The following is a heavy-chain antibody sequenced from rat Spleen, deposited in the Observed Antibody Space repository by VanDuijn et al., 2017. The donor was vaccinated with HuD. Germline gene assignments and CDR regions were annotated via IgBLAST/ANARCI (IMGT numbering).Heavy chain of an antibody. V-gene: IGHV2S63*01. Sequence: VQLKESGPGLVQPSQTLSLTCTVSGFSLTDQSVHWVRQPPGKGLEWMGVMWNGGNTAYNSTLKSRLSISRDTSKSQVFLTMNSLQTEDTAIYYCTRDRLKWFDYWGQGVMVTVSS. CDR3: TRDRLKWFDY. CDR2: MWNGGNT. J-gene: IGHJ2*01. D-gene: IGHD1-1*01. CDR1: GFSLTDQS.